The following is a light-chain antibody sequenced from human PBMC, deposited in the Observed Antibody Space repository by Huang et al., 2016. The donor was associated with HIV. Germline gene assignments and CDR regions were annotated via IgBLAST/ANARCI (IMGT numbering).Light chain of an antibody. CDR1: ESLLHSNGYNY. V-gene: IGKV2-28*01. Sequence: DIVMTQSPRSLSVTPGEPASISCRSAESLLHSNGYNYLEWYVQKPGQSPQLLIYSAFNRASGVPYRFSGWGSGTDFTLKISRVEADDVGIYYCMQGLQTRITFGQGTRLEIK. J-gene: IGKJ5*01. CDR3: MQGLQTRIT. CDR2: SAF.